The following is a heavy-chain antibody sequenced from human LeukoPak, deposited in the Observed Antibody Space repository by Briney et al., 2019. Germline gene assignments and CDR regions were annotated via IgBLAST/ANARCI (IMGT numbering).Heavy chain of an antibody. J-gene: IGHJ4*02. Sequence: PGGSLRLSCAASGITFDDHAIHWVRQAPGKGLEWVSGIIWNSNIIGYADSVKGRFTISRDNSKNTLYLQMNTLRAEDTALYYCAKDLDSSGRFESPGNYWGQGTLVTVSS. CDR3: AKDLDSSGRFESPGNY. CDR1: GITFDDHA. D-gene: IGHD3-22*01. CDR2: IIWNSNII. V-gene: IGHV3-9*01.